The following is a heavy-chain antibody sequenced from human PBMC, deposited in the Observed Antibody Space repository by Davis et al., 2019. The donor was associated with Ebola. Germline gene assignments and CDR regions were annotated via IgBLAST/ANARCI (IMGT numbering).Heavy chain of an antibody. CDR3: ARDVKVAVAANWFDP. V-gene: IGHV1-18*01. CDR1: GYTFTSYG. CDR2: ISAYNGNT. D-gene: IGHD6-19*01. J-gene: IGHJ5*02. Sequence: ASVPVSCKASGYTFTSYGISWVRQPPGQGLEWMGWISAYNGNTNYAQKLQGRVTMTTDTSTSTAYMELRSLRSDDTAVYYCARDVKVAVAANWFDPWGQGTLVTVSS.